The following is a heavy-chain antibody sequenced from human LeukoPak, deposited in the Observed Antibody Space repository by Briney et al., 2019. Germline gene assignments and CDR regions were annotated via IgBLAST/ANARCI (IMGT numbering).Heavy chain of an antibody. J-gene: IGHJ4*02. V-gene: IGHV4-59*01. D-gene: IGHD4-17*01. CDR3: ARDLGDESFDY. Sequence: SETLSLTCTVSGGSISSYYWSWIRQPPGKGLEWIGYIYYSGSTNYNPSLKSRVTISVDTSKSQFPLKLSSVTAADTAVYYCARDLGDESFDYWGQGTLVTVSS. CDR1: GGSISSYY. CDR2: IYYSGST.